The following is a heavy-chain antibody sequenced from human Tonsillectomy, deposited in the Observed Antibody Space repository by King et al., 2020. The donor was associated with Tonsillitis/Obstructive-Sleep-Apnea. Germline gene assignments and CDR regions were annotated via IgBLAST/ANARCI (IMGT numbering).Heavy chain of an antibody. CDR1: GFTFSSYG. V-gene: IGHV3-33*01. D-gene: IGHD6-13*01. J-gene: IGHJ2*01. CDR3: ARAWGIAAGWWYFDL. Sequence: VQLVESGGGVVQPGRSLRLSCAASGFTFSSYGMHWVRQAPGKGLEWVAVIWYDGSNKYYADSVKGRFTISRDNSKNTLYLQMNSLRAEDTAVYYCARAWGIAAGWWYFDLWGRGTLVTVSS. CDR2: IWYDGSNK.